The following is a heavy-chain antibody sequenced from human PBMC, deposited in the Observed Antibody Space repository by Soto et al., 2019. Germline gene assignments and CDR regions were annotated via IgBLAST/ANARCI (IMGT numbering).Heavy chain of an antibody. CDR3: AKEWRPWLQLRNFDY. CDR1: GFTFSSYA. J-gene: IGHJ4*02. D-gene: IGHD5-12*01. Sequence: RRLSCAASGFTFSSYAMSWVRQAPGKGLEWVSAISGSGGSTYYADSVKGRFTISRDNSKSTLYLQMNSLRAEDTAVYYCAKEWRPWLQLRNFDYWGQGTLVTVSS. V-gene: IGHV3-23*01. CDR2: ISGSGGST.